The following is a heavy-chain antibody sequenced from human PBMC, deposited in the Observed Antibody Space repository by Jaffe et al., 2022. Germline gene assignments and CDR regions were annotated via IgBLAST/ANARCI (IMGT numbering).Heavy chain of an antibody. CDR1: GYTFNNYY. CDR2: IYFSAASP. Sequence: QVQLVQSGAEVKEPGASVRVSCRASGYTFNNYYMHWVRQAPGQGLEWMGIIYFSAASPRYAQKFQGRVTMTRDTSTSTVYMELSSLRSEDTAVYYCARDLIAPGRDGESPFEYWGQGTLVTVSS. J-gene: IGHJ4*02. CDR3: ARDLIAPGRDGESPFEY. V-gene: IGHV1-46*02. D-gene: IGHD3-10*01.